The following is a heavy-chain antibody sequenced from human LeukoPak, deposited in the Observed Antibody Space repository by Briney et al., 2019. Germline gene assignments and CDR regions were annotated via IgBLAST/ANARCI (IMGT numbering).Heavy chain of an antibody. CDR3: AREEGFQLDY. CDR1: GFTFDDYA. V-gene: IGHV3-9*01. CDR2: ISVSSSSI. J-gene: IGHJ4*02. Sequence: PGRSLRLSCTASGFTFDDYAMYWVRQVPGKGLEWVSGISVSSSSIGYADSVKGRFTISRDNAKNTLYLQMNSLRAEDTAVYYCAREEGFQLDYWGQGTLVTVSS.